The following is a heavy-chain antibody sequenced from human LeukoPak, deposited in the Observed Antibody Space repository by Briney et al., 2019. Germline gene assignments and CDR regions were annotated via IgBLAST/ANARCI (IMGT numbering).Heavy chain of an antibody. CDR3: AKDRGY. Sequence: TGGSLRLSCAASGFTFSTYAMIWVRQAPGKGLQWVSAVSGSGENSYYADSVKGRFTISRDNSKNTLYLEMNSLRADDTAVYYCAKDRGYWGQGTLVTVSS. V-gene: IGHV3-23*01. CDR1: GFTFSTYA. CDR2: VSGSGENS. J-gene: IGHJ4*02.